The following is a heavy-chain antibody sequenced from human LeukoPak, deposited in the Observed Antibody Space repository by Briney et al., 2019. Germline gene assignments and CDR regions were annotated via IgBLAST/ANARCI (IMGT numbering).Heavy chain of an antibody. CDR2: IYYSGST. CDR1: GGSISSSNW. D-gene: IGHD4-17*01. Sequence: SETLSLTCAVSGGSISSSNWWRCVRQPPGKGLEWIWSIYYSGSTYYNPSLKSRVTISVDTSKIQFSLKLSSVTAAYTAVYYCARQGDGDYRYRYYYMDVWGKGTTVTVSS. J-gene: IGHJ6*03. V-gene: IGHV4-39*01. CDR3: ARQGDGDYRYRYYYMDV.